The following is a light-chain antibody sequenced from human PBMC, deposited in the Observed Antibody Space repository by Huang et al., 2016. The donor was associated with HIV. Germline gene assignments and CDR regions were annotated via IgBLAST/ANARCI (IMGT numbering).Light chain of an antibody. Sequence: EVVMTQSPATLSVSPGERATLSCRASQNINSNLAWYQPKPGQTPRLLIYGASTRATGIPARCSGSGSGTEFTLTISSLQSEDFAVYYCQQYNNWPPVTFGQGTKLEIK. CDR1: QNINSN. CDR2: GAS. V-gene: IGKV3-15*01. CDR3: QQYNNWPPVT. J-gene: IGKJ2*01.